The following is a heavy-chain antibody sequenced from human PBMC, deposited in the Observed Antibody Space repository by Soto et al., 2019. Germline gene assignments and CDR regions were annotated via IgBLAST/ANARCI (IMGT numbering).Heavy chain of an antibody. CDR2: ISSSSSYI. CDR3: AGLQGGYGSVG. V-gene: IGHV3-21*01. J-gene: IGHJ4*02. CDR1: GFTFSSYS. D-gene: IGHD5-18*01. Sequence: EVQLVESGGGLVKPGGSLRLSCAASGFTFSSYSMNWVRQAPGKGLEWVSSISSSSSYIYYADSVKGRFTISRDNAKNSLYLQMNSRRAEDTAVYYCAGLQGGYGSVGCGQGTLVTVSS.